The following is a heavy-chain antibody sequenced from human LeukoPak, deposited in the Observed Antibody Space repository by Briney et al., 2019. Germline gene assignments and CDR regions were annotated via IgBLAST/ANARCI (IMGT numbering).Heavy chain of an antibody. CDR2: IYHSGST. Sequence: GTLSLTCAVSGGSISSSNWWSWVRQPPGKGLEWIGEIYHSGSTNYNPSLKSRVTISVDTSKNQFSLKLSSVTAADTAVYYCARAAAGTTGWYFDYWGQGTLVTVSS. D-gene: IGHD6-13*01. J-gene: IGHJ4*02. V-gene: IGHV4-4*02. CDR3: ARAAAGTTGWYFDY. CDR1: GGSISSSNW.